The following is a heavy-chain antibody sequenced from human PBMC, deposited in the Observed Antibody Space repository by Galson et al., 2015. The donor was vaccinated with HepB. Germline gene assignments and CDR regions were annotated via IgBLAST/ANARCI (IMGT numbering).Heavy chain of an antibody. J-gene: IGHJ5*02. D-gene: IGHD3-3*01. CDR1: GFTVSSHY. V-gene: IGHV3-53*01. CDR2: IYSGGST. CDR3: ARAVIFGVVIIRGWGWFDP. Sequence: SLRLSCAASGFTVSSHYMSWVRQAPGKGLEWVSVIYSGGSTYYADSVKGRFTISRDNSKNTLYLQMNSLRAEDTAVYYCARAVIFGVVIIRGWGWFDPWGQGTLVTVSS.